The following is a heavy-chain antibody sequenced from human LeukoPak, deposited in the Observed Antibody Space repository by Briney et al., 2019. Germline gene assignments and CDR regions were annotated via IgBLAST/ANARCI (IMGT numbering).Heavy chain of an antibody. CDR1: GFTFSSYW. Sequence: GGSLRLSCAASGFTFSSYWMSWVRQAPGKGLEWVANIKQDGSEKYYVDSVKGRFTISRDNAKNSLYLQMNSLRAEDTAVYYCARESSAYCGGDCSPDDAFDIWGQGTMVTVSS. J-gene: IGHJ3*02. CDR2: IKQDGSEK. V-gene: IGHV3-7*01. D-gene: IGHD2-21*01. CDR3: ARESSAYCGGDCSPDDAFDI.